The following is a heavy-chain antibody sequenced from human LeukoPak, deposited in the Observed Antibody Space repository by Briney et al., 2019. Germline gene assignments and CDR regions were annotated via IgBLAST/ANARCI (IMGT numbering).Heavy chain of an antibody. CDR1: GGSISSYY. CDR2: IYYSGST. D-gene: IGHD3-22*01. J-gene: IGHJ5*02. V-gene: IGHV4-59*01. CDR3: AEVNYYYDSSGAGWFDP. Sequence: SETLSLTCTVSGGSISSYYWSWIRQPPGKGLEWIGYIYYSGSTNYNPSLKSRVTISVDTSKNQFSLKLSSVTAADTAVDYCAEVNYYYDSSGAGWFDPWGQGTLVTVSS.